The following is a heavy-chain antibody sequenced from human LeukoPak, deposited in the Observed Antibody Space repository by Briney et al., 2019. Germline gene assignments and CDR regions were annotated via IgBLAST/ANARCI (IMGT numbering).Heavy chain of an antibody. D-gene: IGHD5-24*01. CDR1: GGSFSGYY. V-gene: IGHV4-34*01. CDR2: INHSGST. CDR3: AREGDGYNSIDY. Sequence: PSETLSLTCAVYGGSFSGYYWSWIRQPPGKGLEWIGEINHSGSTNYNPSLKSRVTMSVDTSKNQFSLKLSSVTAADTAVYYCAREGDGYNSIDYWGQGTLVTVSS. J-gene: IGHJ4*02.